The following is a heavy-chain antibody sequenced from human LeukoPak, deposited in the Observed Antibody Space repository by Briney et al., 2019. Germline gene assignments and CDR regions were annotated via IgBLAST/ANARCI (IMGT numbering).Heavy chain of an antibody. CDR1: GYTFTSYY. CDR2: INPSGGST. CDR3: ARAAGDTFGYRYYFDY. Sequence: ASVKVSCKASGYTFTSYYIHWVRQAPGQGLEWMGIINPSGGSTSYAQKFQGRVTMTRDTSTSAVYMELSSLRSDDTAVYYCARAAGDTFGYRYYFDYWGQGTLVTVSS. J-gene: IGHJ4*02. V-gene: IGHV1-46*01. D-gene: IGHD5-18*01.